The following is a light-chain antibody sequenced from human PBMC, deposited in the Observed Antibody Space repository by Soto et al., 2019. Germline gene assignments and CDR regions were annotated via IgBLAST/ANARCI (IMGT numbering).Light chain of an antibody. CDR3: SSYTSSSTYV. Sequence: QSVLTQPASVSGSPGQSITISCTGTSSDVGGYNYVSWYQQHPGKAPKLMIYEVSNRPSGVSNRFSGSKSGNTASLTISGLQAEDEADHYCSSYTSSSTYVFGTGTKVTV. V-gene: IGLV2-14*01. CDR1: SSDVGGYNY. J-gene: IGLJ1*01. CDR2: EVS.